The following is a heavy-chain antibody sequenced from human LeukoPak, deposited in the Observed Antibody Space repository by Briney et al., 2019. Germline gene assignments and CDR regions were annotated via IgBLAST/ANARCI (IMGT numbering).Heavy chain of an antibody. J-gene: IGHJ4*02. Sequence: SETLSLTCAVYGGSFSGFYWSWIRQPPGKGLEWIGEINNSESTNYNPSLKSRVTIPVDTAPNQFSLKLRSVTAAETAVYYCARVRGVVFEYWGQGALGNVSS. CDR3: ARVRGVVFEY. V-gene: IGHV4-34*01. D-gene: IGHD3-3*01. CDR2: INNSEST. CDR1: GGSFSGFY.